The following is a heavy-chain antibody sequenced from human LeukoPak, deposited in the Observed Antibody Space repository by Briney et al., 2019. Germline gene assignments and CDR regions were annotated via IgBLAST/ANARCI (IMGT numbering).Heavy chain of an antibody. D-gene: IGHD3-10*01. V-gene: IGHV1-46*01. Sequence: GASVKVSCKASGYTFTSYYMHWVRQAPGQGLEWMGIINPSGGSTSYAQKFQGRVTMTRDTSTSTVYMELSSLRSEDTAVYYCARDLPITMVRGVIGYWGQGTLVTVSS. CDR2: INPSGGST. J-gene: IGHJ4*02. CDR3: ARDLPITMVRGVIGY. CDR1: GYTFTSYY.